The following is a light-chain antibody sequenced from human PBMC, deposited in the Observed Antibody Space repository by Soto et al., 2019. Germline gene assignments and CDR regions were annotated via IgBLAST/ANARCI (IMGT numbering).Light chain of an antibody. V-gene: IGKV1-39*01. CDR1: QTISFY. J-gene: IGKJ5*01. CDR3: QQANSFPIT. Sequence: DIQMTQSPSSLSASVGDRVTITCRASQTISFYLNCYQQKPGQAPKLLIYAATSLQSGVPSRFSGSESGTDFTLSISSLQPEDFATYYCQQANSFPITFGQGTRLEIK. CDR2: AAT.